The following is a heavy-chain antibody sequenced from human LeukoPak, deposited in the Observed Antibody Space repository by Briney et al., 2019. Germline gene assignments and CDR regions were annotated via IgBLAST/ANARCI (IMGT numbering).Heavy chain of an antibody. CDR1: GFTFSSYA. Sequence: LTGGSLRLSCAASGFTFSSYAMSWVRQAPGKGLKWVSAISGSGDGTYYVDSVKGRFTISRDNSKNTLFLQMNSLRAEDTAVYYCAKEPICGGGSCYSRCFDFWGQGTLVTVSS. J-gene: IGHJ4*02. D-gene: IGHD2-15*01. CDR3: AKEPICGGGSCYSRCFDF. V-gene: IGHV3-23*01. CDR2: ISGSGDGT.